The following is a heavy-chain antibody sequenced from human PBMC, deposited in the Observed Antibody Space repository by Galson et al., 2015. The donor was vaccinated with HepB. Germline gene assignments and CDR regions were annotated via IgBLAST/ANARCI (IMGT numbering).Heavy chain of an antibody. V-gene: IGHV3-23*01. J-gene: IGHJ4*02. CDR1: GFTFSSYA. CDR2: ISGSGGST. CDR3: ARGYNYGSFDY. Sequence: SLRLSCAASGFTFSSYAMSWVRQAPGKGLEWVSAISGSGGSTYYADSVKGRFTISRDNSKNSLFLQMNSLRAEDTAVYYCARGYNYGSFDYWGQGTLVTVSS. D-gene: IGHD5-18*01.